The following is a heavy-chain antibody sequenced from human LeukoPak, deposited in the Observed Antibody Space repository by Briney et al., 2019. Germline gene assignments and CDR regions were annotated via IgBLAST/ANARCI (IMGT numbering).Heavy chain of an antibody. CDR2: INHSGYT. V-gene: IGHV4-34*01. D-gene: IGHD6-19*01. J-gene: IGHJ4*02. CDR3: TRAVAGHPD. CDR1: GVPFSNYY. Sequence: SETLSLTCGVSGVPFSNYYWSWLRHSPTQGLEWIGEINHSGYTNYNPSLKSRVTMSIDTSKNQFSLKLTSVTAADAGVYYCTRAVAGHPDWGQGTLVTVSS.